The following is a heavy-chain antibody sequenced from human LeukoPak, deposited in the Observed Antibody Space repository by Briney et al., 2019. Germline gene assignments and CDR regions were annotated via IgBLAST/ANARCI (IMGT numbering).Heavy chain of an antibody. CDR1: DASISDYF. D-gene: IGHD3-3*01. CDR2: IFGNVSP. J-gene: IGHJ3*02. V-gene: IGHV4-4*09. CDR3: ARRFRTSATLHHDAYDI. Sequence: SETLSLTCTVSDASISDYFWGWIRHPPGKGLEWIGHIFGNVSPDYNPSLKSRVTITTDTSKNQFSLQLTSVTAADTAMYFCARRFRTSATLHHDAYDIWGQGTEVTVSS.